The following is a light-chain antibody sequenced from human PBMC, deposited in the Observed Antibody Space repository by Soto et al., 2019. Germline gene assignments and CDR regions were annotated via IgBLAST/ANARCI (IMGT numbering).Light chain of an antibody. V-gene: IGKV1-5*01. CDR1: QNISTS. Sequence: DIQLTQSPSTLSASVGDRVTITCRPSQNISTSLAWYQQKSGRAPKLLIYDVSNLESGVPSRFSGSGSGTEFSPTIRGLQPDDFANYYCQQYDSYRTFRQRTTVEVK. J-gene: IGKJ4*01. CDR2: DVS. CDR3: QQYDSYRT.